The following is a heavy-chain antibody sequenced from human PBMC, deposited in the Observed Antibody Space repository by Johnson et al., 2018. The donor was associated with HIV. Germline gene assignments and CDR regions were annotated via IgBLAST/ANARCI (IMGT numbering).Heavy chain of an antibody. D-gene: IGHD2-2*01. CDR3: ARDRGVVVLHAAFDI. J-gene: IGHJ3*02. CDR1: GFTFSSYV. V-gene: IGHV3-30*14. CDR2: ISYDGSNK. Sequence: QVQLVESGGGVVQPGRSLRVSCAASGFTFSSYVMHWVRQAPGKGLEWVAVISYDGSNKYYEDSVKGRFTISRDNSKNTLYLQMNILRAEDTAVYYCARDRGVVVLHAAFDIWGQGTMVTVSS.